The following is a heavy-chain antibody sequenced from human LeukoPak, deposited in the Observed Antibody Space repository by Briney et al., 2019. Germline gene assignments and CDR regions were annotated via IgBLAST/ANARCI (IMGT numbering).Heavy chain of an antibody. CDR2: IYHSGST. V-gene: IGHV4-30-2*01. D-gene: IGHD3-3*01. CDR1: GGSISSGGYY. CDR3: ATRGEDDFWSGYPDAFDI. Sequence: PSQTLSLTCTVSGGSISSGGYYWSWIRQPPGKGLEWIGYIYHSGSTYYNPSLKSRVTISVDRSKNQFSLKLSSVTAADTVVYYCATRGEDDFWSGYPDAFDIWGQGTMVTVSS. J-gene: IGHJ3*02.